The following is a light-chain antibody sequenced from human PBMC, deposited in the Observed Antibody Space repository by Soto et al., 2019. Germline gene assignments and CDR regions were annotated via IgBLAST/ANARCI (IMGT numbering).Light chain of an antibody. CDR3: QQYNNWWT. CDR1: QSVSNN. V-gene: IGKV3-15*01. CDR2: GAS. Sequence: EIVMTQSPATLSVSPGERATLSCRASQSVSNNLAWYQKKPGQAPRLLIYGASTRATGIPARFSGSGSGTEFTLTISSRQSEDFAVYYCQQYNNWWTLGQGTKVEIK. J-gene: IGKJ1*01.